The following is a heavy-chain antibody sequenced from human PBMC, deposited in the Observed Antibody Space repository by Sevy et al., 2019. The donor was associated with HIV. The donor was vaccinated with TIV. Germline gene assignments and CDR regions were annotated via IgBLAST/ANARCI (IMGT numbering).Heavy chain of an antibody. J-gene: IGHJ4*02. CDR1: GFTFSSYA. V-gene: IGHV3-23*01. CDR2: ISGSGGST. Sequence: GSLRLSCAASGFTFSSYAMSWVRQAQGKGLEWVSDISGSGGSTYYADSVKGRFTISRDNSKNTLYLQMNSLRAEDTAVYYCAGIFGDLFDYWGQGTLVTVSS. CDR3: AGIFGDLFDY. D-gene: IGHD3-3*01.